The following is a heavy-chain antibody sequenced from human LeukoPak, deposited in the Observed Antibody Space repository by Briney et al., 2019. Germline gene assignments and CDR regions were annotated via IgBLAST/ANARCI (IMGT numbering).Heavy chain of an antibody. J-gene: IGHJ6*02. CDR1: GVSINSDAYY. Sequence: SQTLSLTCTVSGVSINSDAYYWTWIRQRPGMGLEWIGYVYYSGTTYYSPSLKGRLTMSVDTSKNHFSLKLNSVTAADTAIYYCARESVPICTMDCHYYGKDVWGPGTTVSVSS. D-gene: IGHD2-8*01. CDR2: VYYSGTT. V-gene: IGHV4-31*03. CDR3: ARESVPICTMDCHYYGKDV.